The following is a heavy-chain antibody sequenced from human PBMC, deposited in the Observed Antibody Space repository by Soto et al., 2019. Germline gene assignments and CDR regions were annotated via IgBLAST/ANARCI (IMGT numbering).Heavy chain of an antibody. D-gene: IGHD3-22*01. V-gene: IGHV4-31*03. CDR1: GGSISSGGYY. CDR3: ARDGRDYDSSGYYFGY. J-gene: IGHJ4*02. Sequence: SETLSLTCTVSGGSISSGGYYWSWIRQHPGKGLEWIGYIYYSGSTYYNPSLKSRVTISVDTSKNQSSLKLSSVTAADTAVYYCARDGRDYDSSGYYFGYWGQGTLVTVSS. CDR2: IYYSGST.